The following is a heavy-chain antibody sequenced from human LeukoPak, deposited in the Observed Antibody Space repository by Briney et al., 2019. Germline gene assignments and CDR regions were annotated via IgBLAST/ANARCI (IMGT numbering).Heavy chain of an antibody. CDR1: GFPFSDYV. CDR3: AKDRWGAVASFDY. J-gene: IGHJ4*02. CDR2: IRYDGNNK. Sequence: PGGSLRLSCAASGFPFSDYVMHWVRQAPGKGLKWVAVIRYDGNNKYYADSVKGRFTISRDNSKNMLYLQMNSLGTEDTAVYYCAKDRWGAVASFDYWGQGTLVTVSS. V-gene: IGHV3-30*02. D-gene: IGHD6-19*01.